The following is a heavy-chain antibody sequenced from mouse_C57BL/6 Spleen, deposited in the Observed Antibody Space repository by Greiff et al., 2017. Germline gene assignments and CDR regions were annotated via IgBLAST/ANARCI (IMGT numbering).Heavy chain of an antibody. J-gene: IGHJ4*01. V-gene: IGHV1-5*01. CDR3: TKCPTVGARDY. CDR1: GYTFTSYW. CDR2: IYPGNSDT. Sequence: VQLKQSGTVLARPGASVKMSCKTSGYTFTSYWMHWVKQRPGQGLEWIGAIYPGNSDTSYNQKFKGKAKLTAVTSASTAYMEISSLTEEDSASYYGTKCPTVGARDYWGKGISVTVSS. D-gene: IGHD1-1*01.